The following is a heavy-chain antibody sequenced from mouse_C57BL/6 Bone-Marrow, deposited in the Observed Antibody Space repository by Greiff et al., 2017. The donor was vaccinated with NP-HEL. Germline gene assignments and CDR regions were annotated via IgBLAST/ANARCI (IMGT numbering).Heavy chain of an antibody. V-gene: IGHV5-17*01. CDR1: GFTFSDYG. D-gene: IGHD3-2*02. CDR2: ISSGSSTI. CDR3: ARGGQLRLRSYWYFDV. J-gene: IGHJ1*03. Sequence: EVMLVESGGGLVKPGGSLKLSCAASGFTFSDYGMHWVRQAPEKGLEWVAYISSGSSTIYYADTVKGRFTISRDNAKNTLFLQMTSLRSEDTAMDYCARGGQLRLRSYWYFDVGGTGTTVTVSS.